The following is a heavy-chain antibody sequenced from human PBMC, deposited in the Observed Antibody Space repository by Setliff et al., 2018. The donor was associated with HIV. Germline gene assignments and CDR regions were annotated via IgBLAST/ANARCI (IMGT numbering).Heavy chain of an antibody. D-gene: IGHD2-21*02. CDR1: GGSITSTTYY. CDR3: AREGDGIDF. CDR2: IHYTGNT. J-gene: IGHJ4*02. V-gene: IGHV4-39*02. Sequence: PSETLSLTCTISGGSITSTTYYWGWIRQPPGKGLEWIGTIHYTGNTYHNPSLKSRVTISVEASKNQISLKLTAVTAADSAVYYYAREGDGIDFWGQGTLVTVSS.